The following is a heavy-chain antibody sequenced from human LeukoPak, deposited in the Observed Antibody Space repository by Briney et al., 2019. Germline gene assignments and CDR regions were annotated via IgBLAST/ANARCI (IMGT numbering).Heavy chain of an antibody. Sequence: PGGSLRLSCTVSGFTFSQYYMNWIRQAPGRRLEWVSAVSDSGADTFYADSVRGRFTISRDNSKNTLYLQMNGLRAEDTAIYYCAKDLMPHSSGSLFDYWGPGTLVTVSS. CDR1: GFTFSQYY. J-gene: IGHJ4*02. CDR3: AKDLMPHSSGSLFDY. D-gene: IGHD3-22*01. CDR2: VSDSGADT. V-gene: IGHV3-23*01.